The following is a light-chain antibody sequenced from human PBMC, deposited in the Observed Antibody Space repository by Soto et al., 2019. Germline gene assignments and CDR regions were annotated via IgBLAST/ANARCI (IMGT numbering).Light chain of an antibody. CDR2: GAS. J-gene: IGKJ2*01. CDR1: RSISSTY. V-gene: IGKV3-20*01. Sequence: EIMLTQSPGTLSLSPGERATLSCRASRSISSTYLAWYQQKPGQAPRLLIYGASSRATGIPDRFSGSGSGTDFTLTISRLEPEDFAVYYCQQYCGSPPYTFGRGTKLEIK. CDR3: QQYCGSPPYT.